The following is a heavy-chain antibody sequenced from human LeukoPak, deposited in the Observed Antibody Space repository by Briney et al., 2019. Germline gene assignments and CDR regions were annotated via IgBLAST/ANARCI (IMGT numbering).Heavy chain of an antibody. V-gene: IGHV3-53*01. J-gene: IGHJ4*02. CDR2: IFRDGST. D-gene: IGHD3-3*01. CDR1: GFDVRTNY. Sequence: GGSLRLSCAVSGFDVRTNYMSWVRQAPGKGLEWVSVIFRDGSTYYGDSVRGRFSISRDNSKNMVFLQMNNLRAEDTAVYFCARDFFDFWGGSWVWGQGTLVAVSS. CDR3: ARDFFDFWGGSWV.